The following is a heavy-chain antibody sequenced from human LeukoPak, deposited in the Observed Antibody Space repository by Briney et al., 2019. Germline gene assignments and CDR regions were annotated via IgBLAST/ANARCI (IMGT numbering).Heavy chain of an antibody. CDR1: GGSISSYY. V-gene: IGHV4-59*01. Sequence: SETLSLTCTVSGGSISSYYWSWIRQPPGKGLEWIGYIYYSGSTNYSPSLKSRVTISVDTSKNQFSLKLSSVTAADTAVYYCARMRLHYDILTGYYSTFDYWGQGTLVTVSS. CDR3: ARMRLHYDILTGYYSTFDY. CDR2: IYYSGST. J-gene: IGHJ4*02. D-gene: IGHD3-9*01.